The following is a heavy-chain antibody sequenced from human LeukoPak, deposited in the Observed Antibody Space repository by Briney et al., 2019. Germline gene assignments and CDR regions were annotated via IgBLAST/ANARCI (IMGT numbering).Heavy chain of an antibody. V-gene: IGHV3-7*01. CDR1: GFTFSSYW. Sequence: AGGSLRLSCAASGFTFSSYWMSWVRQAPGKGLEWVANIKQDGSEKYYVDSVKGRFTISRDNAKNSLYLQMNSLRAEDTAVYYCARVYYDFWSGYPPFLFDYWGQGTLVTVSS. CDR3: ARVYYDFWSGYPPFLFDY. CDR2: IKQDGSEK. J-gene: IGHJ4*02. D-gene: IGHD3-3*01.